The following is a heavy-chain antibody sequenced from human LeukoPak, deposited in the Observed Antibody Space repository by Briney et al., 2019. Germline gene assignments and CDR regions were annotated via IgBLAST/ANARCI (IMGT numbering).Heavy chain of an antibody. D-gene: IGHD2-2*01. Sequence: GGSLRLSCAASGFTFSSYSMNWVRQAPGKGLEWVAFIRYDVSTKYYADSVQDRFTISRDNSKNTLYLHMNSLRAEDTAVYYCAKDSNGDYGTSYSLDYWGHGTLVTVSS. J-gene: IGHJ4*01. CDR1: GFTFSSYS. V-gene: IGHV3-30*02. CDR3: AKDSNGDYGTSYSLDY. CDR2: IRYDVSTK.